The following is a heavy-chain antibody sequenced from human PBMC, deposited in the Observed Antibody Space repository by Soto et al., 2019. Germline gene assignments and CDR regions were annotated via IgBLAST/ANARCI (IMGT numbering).Heavy chain of an antibody. CDR1: GVTFNNYW. J-gene: IGHJ4*02. D-gene: IGHD7-27*01. CDR2: INPDGSST. V-gene: IGHV3-74*01. Sequence: PGGSLRLSCTVSGVTFNNYWMHWVRQAPGKGLVWVSRINPDGSSTSYADSVKGRFTISRDNAKNTLYLQMNSLRAEDTAVYYCTRDLTGGEDSWGQGTPVTVSS. CDR3: TRDLTGGEDS.